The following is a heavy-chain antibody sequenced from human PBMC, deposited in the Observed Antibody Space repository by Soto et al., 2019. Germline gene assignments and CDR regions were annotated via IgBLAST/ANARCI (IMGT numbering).Heavy chain of an antibody. CDR2: IYWDEDK. J-gene: IGHJ4*02. V-gene: IGHV2-5*02. CDR3: AHRPRGYAYYFDY. CDR1: GFSLRTRGVA. Sequence: QITLKESGPTLVKPTQTLTLTCTFSGFSLRTRGVAVGWFRQPPGKALEWLALIYWDEDKWYSPSLKSRHTIADDTSTNQVVLTMTNVDSVGTATYCCAHRPRGYAYYFDYGGQGILVTVSS. D-gene: IGHD1-1*01.